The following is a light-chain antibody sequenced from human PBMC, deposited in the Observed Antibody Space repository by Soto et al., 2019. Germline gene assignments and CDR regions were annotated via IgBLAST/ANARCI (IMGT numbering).Light chain of an antibody. V-gene: IGKV1-5*03. J-gene: IGKJ1*01. CDR3: QQYNSYS. CDR1: QSISSW. Sequence: DIQMTQSPSTLSASVGDRVTITCRASQSISSWLAWYHQKPGKAPKLLIYKASTLKSGVPSRFSGSGSGTEFTLTISSLQPDDFATYYCQQYNSYSFGQGTKVDIK. CDR2: KAS.